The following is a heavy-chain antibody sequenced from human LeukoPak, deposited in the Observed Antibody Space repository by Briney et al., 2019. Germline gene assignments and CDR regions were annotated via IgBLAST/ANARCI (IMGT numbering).Heavy chain of an antibody. V-gene: IGHV3-23*01. CDR2: ISGSGGST. Sequence: GGSLRLSCAASRFTFSNYAMSWVRQAPGKGLEWVSGISGSGGSTYYADSVKGRFTISRDNSKNTLYLQMNSLRAEDTAVYYCARAAMVRGVDYFDYWGQGTLVTVSS. CDR1: RFTFSNYA. J-gene: IGHJ4*02. D-gene: IGHD3-10*01. CDR3: ARAAMVRGVDYFDY.